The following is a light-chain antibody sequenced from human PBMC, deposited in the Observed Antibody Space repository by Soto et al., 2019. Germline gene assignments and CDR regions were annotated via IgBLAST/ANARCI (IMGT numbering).Light chain of an antibody. Sequence: DIQLTQSPSFLSASVGDRVTITCRASQDISSYLAWYQQKPGKAPRLLIYAASTLHGGVPSRFSGSGSGTDFTLTISSLQPEDFATYYCQQLNSYSTFGQGTRLEIK. CDR1: QDISSY. CDR2: AAS. J-gene: IGKJ5*01. V-gene: IGKV1-9*01. CDR3: QQLNSYST.